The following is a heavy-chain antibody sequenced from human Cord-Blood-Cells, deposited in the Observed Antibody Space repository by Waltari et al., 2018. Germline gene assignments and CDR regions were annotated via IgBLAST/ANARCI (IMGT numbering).Heavy chain of an antibody. Sequence: QVQLVQSGAEVKKPGSSVKVSCKASGGTFSSYAISWVRQAPGQGLEWMGGIIPILGIANYAQKLQSRVTITADKSTSTAYMELSSLRSEDTAVYYCAREVGGGVAPVDYWGQGTLVTVSS. CDR1: GGTFSSYA. CDR2: IIPILGIA. V-gene: IGHV1-69*10. CDR3: AREVGGGVAPVDY. D-gene: IGHD3-16*01. J-gene: IGHJ4*02.